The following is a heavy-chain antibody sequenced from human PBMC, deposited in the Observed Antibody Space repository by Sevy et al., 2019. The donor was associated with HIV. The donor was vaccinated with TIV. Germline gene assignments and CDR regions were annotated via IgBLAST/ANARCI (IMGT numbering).Heavy chain of an antibody. V-gene: IGHV3-30*01. Sequence: RGSLRLSCAASGFTFSSNAMHWVRQAPGKGLEWVAVISYDGSKKYYGDSVKGRFTISRDNSKNTLYMQLNSLTAEDTAVYSCAGAGYDFLNGCLYYWGQGTLVTVSS. CDR1: GFTFSSNA. J-gene: IGHJ4*02. D-gene: IGHD3-3*01. CDR3: AGAGYDFLNGCLYY. CDR2: ISYDGSKK.